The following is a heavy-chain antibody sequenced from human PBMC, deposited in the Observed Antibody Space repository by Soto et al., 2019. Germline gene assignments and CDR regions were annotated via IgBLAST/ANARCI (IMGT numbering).Heavy chain of an antibody. J-gene: IGHJ3*02. D-gene: IGHD3-16*02. V-gene: IGHV4-34*01. Sequence: SETLSLTCAVYGGSFSGFYWSWIRQPPGKGLEWIGEINHSGSTNYNPSLKSRVTISVDTSKNQFSLKLSSVTAADTAVYYCARGLSGLGELSFIRPNANAFDIWGQGTMVTVSS. CDR2: INHSGST. CDR3: ARGLSGLGELSFIRPNANAFDI. CDR1: GGSFSGFY.